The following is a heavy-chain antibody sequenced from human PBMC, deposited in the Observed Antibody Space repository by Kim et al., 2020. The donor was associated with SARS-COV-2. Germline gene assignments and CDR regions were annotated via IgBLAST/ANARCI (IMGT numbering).Heavy chain of an antibody. CDR3: AKEGYYDILTGHY. J-gene: IGHJ4*02. D-gene: IGHD3-9*01. Sequence: YADTVKGRFTISRDNSKNTLYLQMNSLRAEDTAVYYCAKEGYYDILTGHYWGQGTLVTVSS. V-gene: IGHV3-23*01.